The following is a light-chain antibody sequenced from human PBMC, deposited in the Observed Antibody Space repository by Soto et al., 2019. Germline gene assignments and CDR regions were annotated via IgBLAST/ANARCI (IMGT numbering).Light chain of an antibody. V-gene: IGKV3-20*01. J-gene: IGKJ2*01. Sequence: EIVLTQSPGTLSLSPGERATLSCRASQSVSSSYLAWYQQKPGQAPRLLIYGASSRATDIPDRFSGSGSGTDFTLTISRLEPEDFAVYYCQQYGSSPYTVGQGTKVDSK. CDR1: QSVSSSY. CDR3: QQYGSSPYT. CDR2: GAS.